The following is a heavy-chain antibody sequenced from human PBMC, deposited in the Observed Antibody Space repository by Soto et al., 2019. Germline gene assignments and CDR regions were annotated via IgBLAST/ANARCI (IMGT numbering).Heavy chain of an antibody. D-gene: IGHD3-10*01. V-gene: IGHV4-39*01. CDR1: GGSISSSSYY. CDR2: IYYSGST. J-gene: IGHJ6*03. CDR3: ARIIWHYYYMDV. Sequence: PSETLSLTCTVSGGSISSSSYYWGWIRQPPGKGLEWIGSIYYSGSTYYNPSLKSRVTISVDTSKNQFSLKLSSVTAADTAVYYCARIIWHYYYMDVWGKGTTVTVSS.